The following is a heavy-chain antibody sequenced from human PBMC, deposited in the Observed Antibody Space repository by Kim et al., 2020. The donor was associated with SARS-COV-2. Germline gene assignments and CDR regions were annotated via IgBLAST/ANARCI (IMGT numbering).Heavy chain of an antibody. CDR3: ARRVPQDYRYCSSTSCSTGWFDT. CDR1: GGSFSGYY. D-gene: IGHD2-2*01. V-gene: IGHV4-34*01. J-gene: IGHJ5*02. Sequence: SETLSLTCAVYGGSFSGYYWSWIRQPPGKGLEWIGEINHSGSTNYNPSLKSRVTISVDTSKNQFSLTLSPVTAADTAVYYCARRVPQDYRYCSSTSCSTGWFDTWGQGTPVSASS. CDR2: INHSGST.